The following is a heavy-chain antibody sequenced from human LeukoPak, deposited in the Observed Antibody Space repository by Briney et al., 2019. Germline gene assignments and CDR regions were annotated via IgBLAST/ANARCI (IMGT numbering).Heavy chain of an antibody. J-gene: IGHJ5*02. CDR1: GGTFISYA. V-gene: IGHV1-69*13. Sequence: GASVKVSCKASGGTFISYAISWVRQAPGQGLEWMGGIIPIFGTANYAQKFQGRVTITADESTSTAYMELSSLRSEDTAVYYCARGRASSSVLNWFDPWGQGTLVTVSS. D-gene: IGHD2-2*01. CDR2: IIPIFGTA. CDR3: ARGRASSSVLNWFDP.